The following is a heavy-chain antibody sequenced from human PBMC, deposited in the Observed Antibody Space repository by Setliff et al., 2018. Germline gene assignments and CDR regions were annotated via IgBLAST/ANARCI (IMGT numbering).Heavy chain of an antibody. CDR2: IYYSGST. CDR3: ARHKSNGSGSYPSLYMDV. CDR1: GGSISSGNYY. Sequence: SETLSLTCMVSGGSISSGNYYWGLIRQPPGKGLEWVATIYYSGSTYSNPSLKSRLIISVDAPDNQFSVKLSSVTAADTAVHYCARHKSNGSGSYPSLYMDVWGKGIMVTVSS. D-gene: IGHD3-10*01. J-gene: IGHJ6*03. V-gene: IGHV4-39*01.